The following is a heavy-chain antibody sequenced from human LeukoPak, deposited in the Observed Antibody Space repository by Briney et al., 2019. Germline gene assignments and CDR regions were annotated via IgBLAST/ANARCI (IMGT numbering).Heavy chain of an antibody. Sequence: GGSLRLSCAASGFTFSSYGMHWVRQAPGKGLEWVAVISYDGSNKYYADSVKGRFTISRDNSKNTLYLQMNSLRAEDTAVYYCVGSGSADFWGQGTLVTVSS. J-gene: IGHJ4*02. D-gene: IGHD3-10*01. V-gene: IGHV3-30*03. CDR3: VGSGSADF. CDR1: GFTFSSYG. CDR2: ISYDGSNK.